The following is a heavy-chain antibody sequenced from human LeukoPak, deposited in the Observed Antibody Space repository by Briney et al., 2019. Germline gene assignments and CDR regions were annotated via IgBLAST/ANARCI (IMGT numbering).Heavy chain of an antibody. CDR2: ISGSGGDT. CDR3: AKARGATYGTYYFDY. V-gene: IGHV3-23*01. D-gene: IGHD4/OR15-4a*01. Sequence: PRRSLRLSCAASGFTFSSYAMNWVRQAPGKGLEWVSISGSGGDTYYADSVKGRFTISRDNSKNTLYLQMNSLRAEDTAVYYCAKARGATYGTYYFDYWGQGTLVTVSS. CDR1: GFTFSSYA. J-gene: IGHJ4*02.